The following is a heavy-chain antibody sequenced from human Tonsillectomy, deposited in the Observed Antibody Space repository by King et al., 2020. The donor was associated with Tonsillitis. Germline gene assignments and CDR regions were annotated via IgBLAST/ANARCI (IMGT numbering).Heavy chain of an antibody. Sequence: VQLVESGAEVKKPGASVTVSCKASGYTFTDYYIHWVRQAPGQGLEWMGVINPSGGSTSYAQKFQGRVTMTRDKSTSTVYMELNSLKSEDTAVYFCVSGYSRSDVNDFYCMDVWGKGTTVAVSS. CDR1: GYTFTDYY. CDR3: VSGYSRSDVNDFYCMDV. CDR2: INPSGGST. D-gene: IGHD6-13*01. J-gene: IGHJ6*03. V-gene: IGHV1-46*03.